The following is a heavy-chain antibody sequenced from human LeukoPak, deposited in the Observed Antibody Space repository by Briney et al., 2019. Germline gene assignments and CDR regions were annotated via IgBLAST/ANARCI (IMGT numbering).Heavy chain of an antibody. CDR2: IKSKTDGGTT. CDR3: TTDGTMVRGVILDY. J-gene: IGHJ4*02. Sequence: GGSLRLSCAASGFTFSNAWMSWVRQAPGKGLEWVGRIKSKTDGGTTDYAAPVKGRFTISRDDSKNTLYLQMNSLETEDTAVYYCTTDGTMVRGVILDYWGQGTLVTVSS. V-gene: IGHV3-15*01. D-gene: IGHD3-10*01. CDR1: GFTFSNAW.